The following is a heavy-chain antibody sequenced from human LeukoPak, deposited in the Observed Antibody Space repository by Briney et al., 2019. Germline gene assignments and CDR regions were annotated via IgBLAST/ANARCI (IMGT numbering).Heavy chain of an antibody. Sequence: HGESLKISCKGSGYRFTSYWISWVRQMPGKGLEWMGRIDPSDSYTNYSPSFQGHVTISADKSISSVYLQWSSLKASDTAMYYCARHSAGIVVAGKWGQGTLVTVSS. CDR2: IDPSDSYT. V-gene: IGHV5-10-1*01. CDR3: ARHSAGIVVAGK. D-gene: IGHD6-19*01. CDR1: GYRFTSYW. J-gene: IGHJ4*02.